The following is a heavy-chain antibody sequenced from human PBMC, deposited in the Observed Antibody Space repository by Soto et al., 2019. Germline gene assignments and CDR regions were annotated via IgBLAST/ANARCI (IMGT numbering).Heavy chain of an antibody. CDR2: IYSGGST. CDR1: EFTVSSNY. CDR3: ARGSSGWAVGYYFDY. V-gene: IGHV3-53*02. J-gene: IGHJ4*02. Sequence: EVQLVETGGGLIQPGGSLRLSCAASEFTVSSNYMSWVRQAPGKGLEWVSVIYSGGSTYYADSVKGRFTISRDNSKNTLYLQMNSLRAEDTAVYYCARGSSGWAVGYYFDYWGQGTLVTVSS. D-gene: IGHD6-19*01.